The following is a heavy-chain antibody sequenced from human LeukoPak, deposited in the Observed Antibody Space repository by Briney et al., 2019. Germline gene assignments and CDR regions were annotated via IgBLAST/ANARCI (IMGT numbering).Heavy chain of an antibody. V-gene: IGHV4-59*08. Sequence: SETLSLTCTVSGGSISSYYWSWIRQPPGKGLEWIGYIYYSGSTNYNPSLKSRVTISVDTSKNQFSLKLSSVTAADTAVYYCARHRANYDILTGYYSGPLGWFDPWGQGTLVTVSS. CDR2: IYYSGST. CDR3: ARHRANYDILTGYYSGPLGWFDP. D-gene: IGHD3-9*01. CDR1: GGSISSYY. J-gene: IGHJ5*02.